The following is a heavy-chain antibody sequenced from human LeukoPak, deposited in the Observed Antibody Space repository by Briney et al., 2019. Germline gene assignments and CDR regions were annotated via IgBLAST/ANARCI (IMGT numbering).Heavy chain of an antibody. Sequence: GGSLRLSCAASGFTFSGHWMSWVRQAPGKGLEWVANINQGGSDKYYVDSVKGRFTISRDNANNLLYLQMNSLRGEDTAVYYCTRDRSRAEDDWGQGTLVTV. CDR2: INQGGSDK. J-gene: IGHJ4*02. CDR1: GFTFSGHW. V-gene: IGHV3-7*01. D-gene: IGHD1-14*01. CDR3: TRDRSRAEDD.